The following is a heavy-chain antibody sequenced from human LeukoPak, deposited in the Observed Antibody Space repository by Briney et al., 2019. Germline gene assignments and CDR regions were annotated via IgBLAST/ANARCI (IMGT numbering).Heavy chain of an antibody. CDR1: GLILSSYA. CDR3: AKHPPMGQDYFDS. J-gene: IGHJ4*02. Sequence: GGSLRLSCTASGLILSSYAMSWVRQAPGQGLEWVAGISSSGGSTYYAKSVKGRFNISRDKSKNTVFLQLNSLSAEDTAVYICAKHPPMGQDYFDSWGQGTLVAVSS. V-gene: IGHV3-23*01. CDR2: ISSSGGST. D-gene: IGHD3-10*01.